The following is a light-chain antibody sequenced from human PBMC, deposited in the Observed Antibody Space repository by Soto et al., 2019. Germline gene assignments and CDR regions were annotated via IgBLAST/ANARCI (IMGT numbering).Light chain of an antibody. CDR1: QNIDRW. V-gene: IGKV1-5*03. Sequence: DIHMTQSPSTLSASVGDRVVITCRASQNIDRWLAWYQQKPRKAPQLLIYRASFPESGVPPRFSGSGSGTEFSRTTTNLNLDDFETDVGKNYNSYPYSFGQGTKLE. J-gene: IGKJ2*03. CDR2: RAS. CDR3: KNYNSYPYS.